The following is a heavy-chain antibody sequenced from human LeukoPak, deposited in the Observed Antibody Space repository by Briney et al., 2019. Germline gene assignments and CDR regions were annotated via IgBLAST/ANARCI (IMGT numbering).Heavy chain of an antibody. Sequence: PSETLSLTCTVPGGSMNNYYWTWIRQPPGKGLEWIAYIFYSGSTNYNPPLKSRVTISVDTSKNQFSLKLNSVTAADTAVYYCARLRGNYFPDYWGQGTLVTVSS. CDR3: ARLRGNYFPDY. J-gene: IGHJ4*02. CDR2: IFYSGST. D-gene: IGHD2/OR15-2a*01. CDR1: GGSMNNYY. V-gene: IGHV4-59*01.